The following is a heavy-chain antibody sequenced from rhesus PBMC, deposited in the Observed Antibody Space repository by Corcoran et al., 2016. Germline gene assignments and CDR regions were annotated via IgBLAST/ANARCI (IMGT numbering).Heavy chain of an antibody. CDR1: GGSISGYYY. J-gene: IGHJ1*01. Sequence: QVQLQQWGAGLVKPSETLSLTCAVYGGSISGYYYWSWIRQPPGKGLEWVGYIYGNSARTNYTPSLKKRVTISKDTSKNQCSLKRSSVTAADTAVYYCARDVSYGPLDFWGQGALVTVSS. D-gene: IGHD4-29*01. CDR3: ARDVSYGPLDF. CDR2: IYGNSART. V-gene: IGHV4-73*01.